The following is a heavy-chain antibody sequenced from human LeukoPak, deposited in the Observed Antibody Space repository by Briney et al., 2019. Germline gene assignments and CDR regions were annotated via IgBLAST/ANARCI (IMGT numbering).Heavy chain of an antibody. J-gene: IGHJ4*02. D-gene: IGHD1-26*01. CDR2: MNPNSVRT. V-gene: IGHV1-8*01. CDR3: ARGRYRSDY. CDR1: GYTFTSYD. Sequence: GASVKVSCKTSGYTFTSYDINWVRQATGQGLEWMGWMNPNSVRTGLAQKFQGRVTMTRNTSINTGYMELTSLGSEDTAVYYCARGRYRSDYWGQGTLVTVSS.